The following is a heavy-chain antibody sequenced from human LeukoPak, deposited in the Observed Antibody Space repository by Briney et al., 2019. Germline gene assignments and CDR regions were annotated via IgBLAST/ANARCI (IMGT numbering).Heavy chain of an antibody. CDR2: IIPIFGTA. CDR1: GGTFSSYA. D-gene: IGHD3-10*01. CDR3: ARGRSYYGSGSYFGSLYYMDV. J-gene: IGHJ6*03. V-gene: IGHV1-69*01. Sequence: SVKVSCKASGGTFSSYAISWVRQAPGQGLEWMGGIIPIFGTANYAQKFQGRVTITADESTSPAYMELSSLRSEDTAGYYCARGRSYYGSGSYFGSLYYMDVWGKGTTVTVSS.